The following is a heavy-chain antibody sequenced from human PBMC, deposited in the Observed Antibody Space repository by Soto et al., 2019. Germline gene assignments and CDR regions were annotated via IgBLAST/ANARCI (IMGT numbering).Heavy chain of an antibody. J-gene: IGHJ4*02. Sequence: EVQLVESGGGLVQPGGSLRLSCAASGFTFSSYSMNWVRQAPGKGLEWVSYISSTSSTTYYTDSVKGRFTISRDNAKNSRYLQMNSLRVEDTAVYYCARDRYGRIFDYWGQGTLVTVSS. CDR3: ARDRYGRIFDY. CDR2: ISSTSSTT. V-gene: IGHV3-48*01. D-gene: IGHD5-18*01. CDR1: GFTFSSYS.